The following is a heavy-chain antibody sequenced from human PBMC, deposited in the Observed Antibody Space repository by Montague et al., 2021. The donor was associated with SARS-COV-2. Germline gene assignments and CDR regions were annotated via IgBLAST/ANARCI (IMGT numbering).Heavy chain of an antibody. CDR1: GFTFDDYA. Sequence: SLRLSCAASGFTFDDYAMHWVRQAPGKGLEWVSGISWNSGSIGYADSVKGRFTISRDSAKNSLYLQMNSLRAEDTALYYCAKDMGGAVAVPPNYYYYGMDVWGQGTTVTVSS. CDR3: AKDMGGAVAVPPNYYYYGMDV. V-gene: IGHV3-9*01. J-gene: IGHJ6*02. CDR2: ISWNSGSI. D-gene: IGHD6-19*01.